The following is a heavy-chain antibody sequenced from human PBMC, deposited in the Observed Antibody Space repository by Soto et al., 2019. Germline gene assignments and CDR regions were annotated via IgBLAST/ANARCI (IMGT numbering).Heavy chain of an antibody. V-gene: IGHV1-69*13. CDR1: GGGNLRGYR. CDR2: IIPIFGTA. Sequence: ASVKVSCKASGGGNLRGYRTTWVRRAPGQGLEWMGGIIPIFGTANYAQKFQGRVTITADESTSTAYMELSSLRSEDTAVYYCARYSGSYDLYYHYGMAVWGQGTTVTVSS. D-gene: IGHD1-26*01. CDR3: ARYSGSYDLYYHYGMAV. J-gene: IGHJ6*02.